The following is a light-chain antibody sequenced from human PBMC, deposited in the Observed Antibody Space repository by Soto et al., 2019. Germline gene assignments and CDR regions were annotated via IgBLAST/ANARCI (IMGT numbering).Light chain of an antibody. CDR1: SSDIGGYNY. CDR3: SSYTSSSPRV. CDR2: EVS. J-gene: IGLJ3*02. V-gene: IGLV2-14*01. Sequence: QSALTQPASVSGSPGQSITISCTGTSSDIGGYNYVSWYQQHPGKAPKLMIYEVSYRPSGVSNRFSGSKSGNTASLTISGLQAEDEADYYCSSYTSSSPRVFGGGTKLTVL.